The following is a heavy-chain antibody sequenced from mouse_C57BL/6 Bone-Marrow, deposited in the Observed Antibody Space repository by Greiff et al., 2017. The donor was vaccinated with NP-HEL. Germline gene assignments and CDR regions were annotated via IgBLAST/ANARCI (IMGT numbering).Heavy chain of an antibody. CDR1: GFTFSDYY. V-gene: IGHV5-12*01. CDR3: ARHVANWYFDV. J-gene: IGHJ1*03. D-gene: IGHD1-1*01. Sequence: EVKLMESGGGLVQPGGSLKLSCAASGFTFSDYYMYWVRQTPEKRLGWVAYISNGGGSTYYPDTVKGRFTISRDNAKNTLYLQMSRLKSEDTAMYYCARHVANWYFDVWGTGTTVTVSS. CDR2: ISNGGGST.